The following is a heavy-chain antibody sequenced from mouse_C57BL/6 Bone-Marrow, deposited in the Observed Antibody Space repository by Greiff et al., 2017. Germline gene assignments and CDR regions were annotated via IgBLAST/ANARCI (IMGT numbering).Heavy chain of an antibody. CDR3: ARESYDYDVGYAMDD. D-gene: IGHD2-4*01. CDR1: GFTFSDFY. Sequence: EVKLVESGGGLVQSGRSLRLSCATSGFTFSDFYMEWVRQAPGKGLEWIAASRNKANDYTTEYSASVKGRFIVSRDTSQSILYLQMNALRAEDTAIYYCARESYDYDVGYAMDDWGQGTSVTVSS. J-gene: IGHJ4*01. V-gene: IGHV7-1*01. CDR2: SRNKANDYTT.